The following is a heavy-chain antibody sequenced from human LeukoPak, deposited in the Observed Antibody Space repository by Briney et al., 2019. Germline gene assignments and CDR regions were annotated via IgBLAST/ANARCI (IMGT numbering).Heavy chain of an antibody. V-gene: IGHV3-53*01. Sequence: GGSLRLSCAASGFTVSTNYMSWVRQAPGKGLEWVSSIYSGGTTYYADSVKGRFTISRDNFDNTLYLQMNSLRAEDTAVYYCARGEGGYYQAYWGQGALVTVSS. CDR1: GFTVSTNY. CDR3: ARGEGGYYQAY. J-gene: IGHJ4*02. D-gene: IGHD1-26*01. CDR2: IYSGGTT.